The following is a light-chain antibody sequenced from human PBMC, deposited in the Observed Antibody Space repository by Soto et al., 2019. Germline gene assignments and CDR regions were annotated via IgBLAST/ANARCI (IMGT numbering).Light chain of an antibody. CDR2: GAS. J-gene: IGKJ3*01. CDR1: QSVSSCY. CDR3: QQYGSSPIT. V-gene: IGKV3-20*01. Sequence: EIVLTQSPGTLSLSPGERATISCRASQSVSSCYFAWYQQKTGQAPRLLIYGASSMATGIPERFSGSGSGTDFTLTISRLEPEDFAVYYCQQYGSSPITFGPGTKLDIK.